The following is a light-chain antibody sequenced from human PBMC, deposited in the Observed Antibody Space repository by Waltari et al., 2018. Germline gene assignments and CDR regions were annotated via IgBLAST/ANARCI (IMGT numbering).Light chain of an antibody. CDR1: QSLLHSNGYNY. J-gene: IGKJ1*01. CDR3: MQSLRALWT. CDR2: LGS. V-gene: IGKV2-28*01. Sequence: DIVVTQSPLSLPVTPGEPASISCRSSQSLLHSNGYNYLDWYLQKPGPSPQLLIYLGSNRASGVPDRFSVSGSGTDFSLKISRVEAEDVGVYYCMQSLRALWTFGQGTKVEIK.